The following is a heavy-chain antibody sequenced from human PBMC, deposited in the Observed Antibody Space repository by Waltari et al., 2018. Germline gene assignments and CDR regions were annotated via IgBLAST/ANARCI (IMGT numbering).Heavy chain of an antibody. CDR1: GGSISSYY. Sequence: QVQLQESGPGLVKPSETLSLTCTVSGGSISSYYWSWIRQPPGKGLEWIGYIYYSGSTNYNPALRSRVTIAVDTSKNQFSLKLSSVTAADTAVYYCARGSSGWCFFGWGQGTLVTVSS. D-gene: IGHD6-19*01. CDR3: ARGSSGWCFFG. V-gene: IGHV4-59*01. CDR2: IYYSGST. J-gene: IGHJ4*02.